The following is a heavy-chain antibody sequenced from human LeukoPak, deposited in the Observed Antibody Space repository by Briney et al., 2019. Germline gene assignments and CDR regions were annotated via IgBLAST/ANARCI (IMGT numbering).Heavy chain of an antibody. D-gene: IGHD2-2*01. CDR1: GFTFSSYS. CDR2: ISSSSSYI. Sequence: GGSLRLSCAASGFTFSSYSMNWVRQAPGKGLEWVSSISSSSSYIYYADSVKGRFTISRDNSKNTLYLQMNSLRAEDTAVYYCAKDYQLLYAEYFQHWGQGTLVTFSS. J-gene: IGHJ1*01. CDR3: AKDYQLLYAEYFQH. V-gene: IGHV3-21*04.